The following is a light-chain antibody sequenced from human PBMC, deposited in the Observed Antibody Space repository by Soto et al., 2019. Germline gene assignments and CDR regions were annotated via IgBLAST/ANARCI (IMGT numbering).Light chain of an antibody. CDR1: SSNIGSNY. CDR3: SAWDDSLSGPV. Sequence: QSVLTQPPSASGTPGQRVTISCSGSSSNIGSNYVYWYRQLPGTAPNVLIYRNDERPSGVPDRFSGSKSGSSDSQAISGLRSEDEADYYCSAWDDSLSGPVFGRGTKLTVL. CDR2: RND. J-gene: IGLJ3*02. V-gene: IGLV1-47*01.